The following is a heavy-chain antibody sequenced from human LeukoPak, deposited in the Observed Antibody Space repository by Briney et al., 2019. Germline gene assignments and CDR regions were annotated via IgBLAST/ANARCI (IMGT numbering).Heavy chain of an antibody. CDR1: GFTFSSYA. D-gene: IGHD6-19*01. CDR2: ITGSGDSGDRT. V-gene: IGHV3-23*01. Sequence: GGSLRLSCAASGFTFSSYAMSWVRQAPGKGLEWVSAITGSGDSGDRTYYADSVKGRFTISRDNAKNSMYLQMHSLTAEDTAMYYCARDLGQWLVRGYFESWGQGTLVTVSS. CDR3: ARDLGQWLVRGYFES. J-gene: IGHJ4*02.